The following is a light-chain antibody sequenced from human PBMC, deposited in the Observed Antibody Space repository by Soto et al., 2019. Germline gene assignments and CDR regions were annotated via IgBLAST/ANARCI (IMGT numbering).Light chain of an antibody. CDR1: SSDVGSYNL. J-gene: IGLJ2*01. V-gene: IGLV2-23*01. CDR3: CSYAGSSTHVV. Sequence: QSALTQPASVSGSPGQSITISCTGTSSDVGSYNLVSWYQQHPGKAPKLMIYEGSKRPSGVSNRFSGSKSGNTAALTISGLQAEDAAEYYCCSYAGSSTHVVFGGGTKVTVL. CDR2: EGS.